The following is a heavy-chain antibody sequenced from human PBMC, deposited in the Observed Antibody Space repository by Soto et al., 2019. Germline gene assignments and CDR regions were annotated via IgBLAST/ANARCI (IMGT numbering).Heavy chain of an antibody. J-gene: IGHJ4*02. CDR3: AKLAADRIEPRYCTNGVCTPPPDY. D-gene: IGHD2-8*01. CDR1: GFTFSSYG. V-gene: IGHV3-30*18. Sequence: PGGSLRLSCAASGFTFSSYGMHWVRQAPGKGLEWVAVISYDGSNKYYADSVKGRFTISGDSSQNTLYLQMNSLRAEDTAVYYCAKLAADRIEPRYCTNGVCTPPPDYWGQGTLVTVSS. CDR2: ISYDGSNK.